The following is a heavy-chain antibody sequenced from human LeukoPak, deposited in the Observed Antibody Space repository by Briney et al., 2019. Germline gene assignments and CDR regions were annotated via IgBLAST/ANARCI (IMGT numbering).Heavy chain of an antibody. D-gene: IGHD3-10*01. CDR1: GFTLSNHA. CDR3: AKDRVDGSGSQFDS. V-gene: IGHV3-23*01. Sequence: GGSLRLSCAASGFTLSNHAMIWVRQAPGKGLEWVSSISGSGAMTYYADSVKGRFTISRDNAMDPVYLQMNSLRADDTAVYYCAKDRVDGSGSQFDSWGQGSLVIVSS. CDR2: ISGSGAMT. J-gene: IGHJ4*02.